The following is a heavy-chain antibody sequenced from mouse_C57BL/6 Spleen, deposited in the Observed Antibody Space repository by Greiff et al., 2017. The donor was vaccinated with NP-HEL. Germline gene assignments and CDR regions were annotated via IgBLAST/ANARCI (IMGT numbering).Heavy chain of an antibody. Sequence: QVQLQQPGTELVKPGASVKLSFTSYWMHWVKQRPGQGLEWIGNINPSNGGTNYNEKFKSKATLTVDKSSSTAYMQLSSLTSEDSAVYYCAREDYYGSSHWYFDVWGTGTTVTVSS. CDR3: AREDYYGSSHWYFDV. D-gene: IGHD1-1*01. V-gene: IGHV1-53*01. J-gene: IGHJ1*03. CDR2: INPSNGGT. CDR1: TSYW.